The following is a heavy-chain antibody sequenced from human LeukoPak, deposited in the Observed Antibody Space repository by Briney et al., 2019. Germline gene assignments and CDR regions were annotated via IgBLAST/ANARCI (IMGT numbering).Heavy chain of an antibody. CDR3: ARGPYVFSPFREIGYCSSTSCRPQNYYYYGMDV. Sequence: PSETLSLTCTVSGGSISSDTYYWGWIRQPPGKGLEWLASLYYSGSTYYNPSLKSRLTISVDMSKNRFSLKLSSVTAADTAVYYCARGPYVFSPFREIGYCSSTSCRPQNYYYYGMDVWGQGTTVTVSS. D-gene: IGHD2-2*01. CDR2: LYYSGST. V-gene: IGHV4-39*02. CDR1: GGSISSDTYY. J-gene: IGHJ6*02.